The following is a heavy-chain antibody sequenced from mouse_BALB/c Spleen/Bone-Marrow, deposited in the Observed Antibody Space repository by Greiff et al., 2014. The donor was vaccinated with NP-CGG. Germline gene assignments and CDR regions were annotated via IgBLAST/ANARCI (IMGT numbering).Heavy chain of an antibody. Sequence: QSGGGLVQPGGSMKLSCVASGSTFSNYWMNWVRQSPEKGLEWVAEIRLKSNNYATHYAESVKGRFTISRDDSKSSVYLQMNNLRVEDTGIYYCTLGRGFAYWGQGTLVTVSA. D-gene: IGHD3-1*01. CDR1: GSTFSNYW. CDR3: TLGRGFAY. CDR2: IRLKSNNYAT. V-gene: IGHV6-6*02. J-gene: IGHJ3*01.